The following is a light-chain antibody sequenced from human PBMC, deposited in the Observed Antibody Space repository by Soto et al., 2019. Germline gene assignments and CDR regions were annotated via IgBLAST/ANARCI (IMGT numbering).Light chain of an antibody. J-gene: IGKJ1*01. CDR1: QGISNY. CDR2: AAS. V-gene: IGKV1-27*01. CDR3: QKYNSAPWT. Sequence: DIQMTQSPSSLSASVGDRVTITCRASQGISNYLAWYQQKPGKVPKLLIYAASTLQSGVPSRFSGSGSWTDVTLTISSLQPEDVSTYYCQKYNSAPWTCGQGTKVEIK.